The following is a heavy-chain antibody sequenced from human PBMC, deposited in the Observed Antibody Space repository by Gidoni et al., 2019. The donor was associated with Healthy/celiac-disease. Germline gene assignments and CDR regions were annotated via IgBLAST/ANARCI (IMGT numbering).Heavy chain of an antibody. CDR3: ARGGYGDHIYFQH. CDR2: ISSSSSYI. J-gene: IGHJ1*01. Sequence: EVQLVESGGGLVKPGGSLRLACAASGLTFSSYSMNGVRQAPGKGLEWFSSISSSSSYIYYADSVKGRFTISRDNAKNSLYLQMNSLSAEDTAVYYCARGGYGDHIYFQHWGQGTLVTVSS. D-gene: IGHD4-17*01. V-gene: IGHV3-21*01. CDR1: GLTFSSYS.